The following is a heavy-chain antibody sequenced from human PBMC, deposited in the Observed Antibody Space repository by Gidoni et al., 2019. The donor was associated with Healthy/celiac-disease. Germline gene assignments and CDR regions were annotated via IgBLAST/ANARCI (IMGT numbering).Heavy chain of an antibody. D-gene: IGHD3-10*01. CDR1: GFTFSRSA. V-gene: IGHV3-23*01. CDR3: ASRGAIDAFDI. CDR2: ISGSGGST. J-gene: IGHJ3*02. Sequence: EVQLLESGGGLVQPGVSLRLSCAASGFTFSRSAMSWLRQAPGKGLAWVSAISGSGGSTYYADPVKGRFTISRDNSKNTLSLQMNSLRAEDTAVYYCASRGAIDAFDIWGHGTMVTVSS.